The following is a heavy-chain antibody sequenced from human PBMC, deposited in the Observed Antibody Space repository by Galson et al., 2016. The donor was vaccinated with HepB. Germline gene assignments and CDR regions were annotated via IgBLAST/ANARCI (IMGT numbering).Heavy chain of an antibody. J-gene: IGHJ6*02. Sequence: SLRLSCAASGFTFINYAMTWVRQSPGKGLEWVSSLNGGGDNTYYADSVRGRFTISRDNSKHTLFLQMNSLRAEDTAVYYCAKDPFYNFWSGYSPDSYDMDVWGHGTTVTVSS. CDR3: AKDPFYNFWSGYSPDSYDMDV. CDR1: GFTFINYA. CDR2: LNGGGDNT. V-gene: IGHV3-23*01. D-gene: IGHD3-3*01.